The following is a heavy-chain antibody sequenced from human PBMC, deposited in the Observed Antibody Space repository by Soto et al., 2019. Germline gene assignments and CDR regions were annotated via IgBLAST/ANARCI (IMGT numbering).Heavy chain of an antibody. J-gene: IGHJ4*02. CDR2: IRNKANSYTT. V-gene: IGHV3-72*01. CDR3: ARGYCSGGRCFSGSD. Sequence: EVQLVESGGGLVQPGGSLRLSCAASGFNFSDHYMDWVRQAPGKGLEWVARIRNKANSYTTHYAASGKGRFTISRDDSKNSLFLQMNSLQTEDTAVYYCARGYCSGGRCFSGSDWGQGTLVTVSS. D-gene: IGHD2-15*01. CDR1: GFNFSDHY.